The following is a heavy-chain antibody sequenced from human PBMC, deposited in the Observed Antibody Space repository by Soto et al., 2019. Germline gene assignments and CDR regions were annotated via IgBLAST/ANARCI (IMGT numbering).Heavy chain of an antibody. CDR2: ISSSSSTI. D-gene: IGHD6-6*01. CDR3: ARDYSSSSDHYYYYYMDV. J-gene: IGHJ6*03. CDR1: GFTFSSYS. Sequence: GGSLRLSCAASGFTFSSYSMNWVRQAPGKGLEWVSYISSSSSTIYYADSVKGRFTISRDNAKNSLYLQMNSLRAEDTAVYYCARDYSSSSDHYYYYYMDVWGKGTTVTVSS. V-gene: IGHV3-48*01.